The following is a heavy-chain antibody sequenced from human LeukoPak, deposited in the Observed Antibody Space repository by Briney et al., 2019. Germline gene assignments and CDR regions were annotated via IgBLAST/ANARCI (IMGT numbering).Heavy chain of an antibody. CDR1: GFTFSSYG. Sequence: PGRSLRLSCAASGFTFSSYGMHWVRQAPGKGLEWVAVISYDGSNKYYADSVKGRFTISRDNSKNTLYLQMNSLRAEDTAVYYCAKDHRNGDYDIGYRGQGTLVTVSS. V-gene: IGHV3-30*18. D-gene: IGHD4-17*01. CDR2: ISYDGSNK. CDR3: AKDHRNGDYDIGY. J-gene: IGHJ4*02.